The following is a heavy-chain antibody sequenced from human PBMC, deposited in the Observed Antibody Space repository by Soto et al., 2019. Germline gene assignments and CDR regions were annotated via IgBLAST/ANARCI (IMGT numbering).Heavy chain of an antibody. J-gene: IGHJ6*02. V-gene: IGHV4-30-4*01. Sequence: PSETLSLTCTVSGGSISSGDYYWSWIRQPPGKGLEWIGYIYYSGSTYYNPSLKSRVTISVDTSKNQFSLKLSSVTAADTAVYYCARGFRGTRDGMDVWGQGTTVTVSS. CDR2: IYYSGST. CDR1: GGSISSGDYY. CDR3: ARGFRGTRDGMDV. D-gene: IGHD3-10*01.